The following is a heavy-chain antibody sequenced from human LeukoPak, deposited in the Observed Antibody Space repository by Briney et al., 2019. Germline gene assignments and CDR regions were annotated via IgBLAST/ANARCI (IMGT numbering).Heavy chain of an antibody. Sequence: GGSLRLSCAASGFTFSSYGMHWVRQAPGKGLEWVAAISYDGSNKYYADSVKGRFTISRDNSKNTLYLQMNSLRAEDTAVYYCAKNPVAGYYFDYWGQGTLVTVSS. V-gene: IGHV3-30*18. D-gene: IGHD6-19*01. CDR2: ISYDGSNK. CDR1: GFTFSSYG. J-gene: IGHJ4*02. CDR3: AKNPVAGYYFDY.